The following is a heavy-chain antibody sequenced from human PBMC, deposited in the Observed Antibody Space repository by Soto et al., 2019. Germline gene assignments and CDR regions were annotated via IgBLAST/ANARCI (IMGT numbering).Heavy chain of an antibody. D-gene: IGHD3-9*01. Sequence: SGPTLVNPTQTLTLTCTFSGFSLSTSGVGVGWIRQPPGKALEWLALIYWNDDKRYSPSLKSRLTITKDTSKNQVVLTMTNMDPVDTATYYCAHRGPTYYDILTGYYHYFDYWGQGTLVTV. CDR3: AHRGPTYYDILTGYYHYFDY. J-gene: IGHJ4*02. CDR2: IYWNDDK. CDR1: GFSLSTSGVG. V-gene: IGHV2-5*01.